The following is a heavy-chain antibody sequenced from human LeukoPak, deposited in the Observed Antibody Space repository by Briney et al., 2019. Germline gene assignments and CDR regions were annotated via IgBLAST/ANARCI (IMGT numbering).Heavy chain of an antibody. V-gene: IGHV3-48*03. CDR3: ARLGATAGLQH. J-gene: IGHJ1*01. CDR1: GITFSSYE. D-gene: IGHD1-26*01. CDR2: IRSSGSTI. Sequence: PGGSLRLSCAASGITFSSYEMNWVRQAPGKGLEWVSYIRSSGSTIYYADSVKGRFTISRDNAKNSLYLQMNSLRAEDTAVYYCARLGATAGLQHWGQGTLVTVSS.